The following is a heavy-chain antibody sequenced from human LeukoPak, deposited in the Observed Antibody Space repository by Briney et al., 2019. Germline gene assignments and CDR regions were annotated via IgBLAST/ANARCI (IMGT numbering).Heavy chain of an antibody. CDR1: GYTFTGYY. V-gene: IGHV1-2*02. CDR3: ARTLRMVRGVWDI. Sequence: ASVKVSCKASGYTFTGYYMHWVRQAPGQGLEWMGWINPNSAGTNYAQKFQGRVTMTRDTSISTAYMELSRLRSDDTAVYYCARTLRMVRGVWDIWGQGTMVTVSS. CDR2: INPNSAGT. J-gene: IGHJ3*02. D-gene: IGHD3-10*01.